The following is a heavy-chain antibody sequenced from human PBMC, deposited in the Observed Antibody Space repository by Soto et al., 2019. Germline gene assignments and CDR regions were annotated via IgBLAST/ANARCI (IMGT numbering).Heavy chain of an antibody. CDR2: SSGSGGST. D-gene: IGHD6-13*01. CDR3: AKDVSSSWSYYFDY. J-gene: IGHJ4*02. Sequence: EVQLLESGGGLVQPGGSLRLSCAASGFTFSSYAMSWVRQAPGKGLEWVSASSGSGGSTYYEDSVKGRFTISRDNSKNTLYLQMNSLRAEDTAVYYCAKDVSSSWSYYFDYWGQGTLVTVSS. CDR1: GFTFSSYA. V-gene: IGHV3-23*01.